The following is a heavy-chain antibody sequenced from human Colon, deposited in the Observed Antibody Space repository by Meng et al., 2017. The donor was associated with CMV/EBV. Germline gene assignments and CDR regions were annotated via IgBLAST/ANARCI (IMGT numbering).Heavy chain of an antibody. D-gene: IGHD3-3*01. Sequence: GESLKISCAASGFTFSDYYMSWIRQAPGKGLEWVSYISSSGSTIYYADSVKGRFTISRDNAKNSLYLQMNSLRAEDTAVYYCARDTYYDFWSGYWQFDYWGQGTLVNVSS. CDR3: ARDTYYDFWSGYWQFDY. CDR2: ISSSGSTI. CDR1: GFTFSDYY. V-gene: IGHV3-11*01. J-gene: IGHJ4*02.